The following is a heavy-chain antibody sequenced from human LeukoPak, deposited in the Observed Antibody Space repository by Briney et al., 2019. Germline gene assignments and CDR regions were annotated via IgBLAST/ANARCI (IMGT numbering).Heavy chain of an antibody. J-gene: IGHJ4*02. CDR2: ISAYNGNT. D-gene: IGHD3-10*01. CDR1: GYTFTSYG. V-gene: IGHV1-18*01. CDR3: ARDEQITMVRGVIIIVAADY. Sequence: ASVKVSCKASGYTFTSYGISWVRQAPGQGLEWMGWISAYNGNTNYAQKLQGRVTMTTDTSTSTAYMELRSLRSDDTAVYYCARDEQITMVRGVIIIVAADYWGQGTLVTVSS.